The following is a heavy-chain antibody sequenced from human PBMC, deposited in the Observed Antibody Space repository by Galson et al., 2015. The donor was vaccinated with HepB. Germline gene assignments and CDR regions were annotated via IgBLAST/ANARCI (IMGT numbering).Heavy chain of an antibody. CDR1: GFTFSSYS. J-gene: IGHJ5*02. CDR2: ISSSSSYI. V-gene: IGHV3-21*01. CDR3: ARARDDYYGSGNWFDP. D-gene: IGHD3-10*01. Sequence: SLRLSCAASGFTFSSYSMNWVRQAPGKGLEWVSSISSSSSYIYYADSVKGRFAISRDNAKNSLYLQMNSLRAEDTAVYYCARARDDYYGSGNWFDPWGQGTLVTVSS.